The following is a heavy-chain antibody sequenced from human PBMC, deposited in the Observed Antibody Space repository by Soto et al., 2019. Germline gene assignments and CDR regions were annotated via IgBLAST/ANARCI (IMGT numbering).Heavy chain of an antibody. Sequence: PGGSLRLSCAASGFTFNSYGMHWVRQAPGKGLEWVAVISYDGSNKYYADSVKGRFTVSRDNSKNTLYLQMNSLRPEDTAVYYCAKDGGWMTSDFYYFDYWGQGTLVTVSS. CDR1: GFTFNSYG. J-gene: IGHJ4*02. V-gene: IGHV3-30*18. CDR3: AKDGGWMTSDFYYFDY. D-gene: IGHD2-2*01. CDR2: ISYDGSNK.